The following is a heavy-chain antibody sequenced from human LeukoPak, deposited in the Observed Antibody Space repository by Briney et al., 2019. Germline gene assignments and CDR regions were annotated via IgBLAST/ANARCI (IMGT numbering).Heavy chain of an antibody. CDR1: GYSISSGYY. D-gene: IGHD6-19*01. V-gene: IGHV4-38-2*02. CDR3: ARRSSVAGTPKSFDY. Sequence: PSETLSLTCTVSGYSISSGYYWGWIRQPPGKGLEWIGSIYYSGSTYYNPSLKSRVTISVDTSKNQFSLKLSSVTAADTAVYYCARRSSVAGTPKSFDYWGQGTLVTVSS. J-gene: IGHJ4*02. CDR2: IYYSGST.